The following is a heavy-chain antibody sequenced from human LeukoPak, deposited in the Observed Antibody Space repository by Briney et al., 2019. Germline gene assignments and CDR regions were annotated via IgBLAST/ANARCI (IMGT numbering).Heavy chain of an antibody. D-gene: IGHD3-3*01. J-gene: IGHJ5*02. Sequence: ASVKVSCKASGYTFTSYDINWVRQATGQGLEWMEWMNPNSGNTGYAQKFQGRVTMTRNTSISTAYMELSSLRSEDTAVYYCARGRGSITIFGVAQDNWFDPWGQGTLVTVSS. CDR1: GYTFTSYD. CDR2: MNPNSGNT. V-gene: IGHV1-8*01. CDR3: ARGRGSITIFGVAQDNWFDP.